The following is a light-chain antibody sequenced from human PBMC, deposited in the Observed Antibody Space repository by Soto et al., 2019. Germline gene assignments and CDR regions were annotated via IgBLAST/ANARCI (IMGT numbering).Light chain of an antibody. CDR3: QQLTSYPQIT. CDR1: QGFSSY. V-gene: IGKV1-9*01. J-gene: IGKJ5*01. Sequence: DIQMAQSPSSLSASVGGRVTITCRASQGFSSYLAWYQQKPGKAPKLLIYAASTLRSGVPSRFSGSGSGTDFTLTISSLQPEDFATYYCQQLTSYPQITFGQGTRLEIK. CDR2: AAS.